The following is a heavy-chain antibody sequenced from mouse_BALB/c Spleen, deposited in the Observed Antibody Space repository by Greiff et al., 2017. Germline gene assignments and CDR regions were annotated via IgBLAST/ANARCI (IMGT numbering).Heavy chain of an antibody. V-gene: IGHV3-6*02. CDR1: GYSITSGYY. CDR2: ISYDGSN. J-gene: IGHJ3*01. Sequence: EVKLMESGPGLVKPSQSLPLTCSVTGYSITSGYYWNWIRQFPGNKLEWMGYISYDGSNNYNPSLKNRISITRDTSKNQFFLKLNSVTTEDTATYYCASYRFWFAYWGQGTLVTVSA. D-gene: IGHD2-14*01. CDR3: ASYRFWFAY.